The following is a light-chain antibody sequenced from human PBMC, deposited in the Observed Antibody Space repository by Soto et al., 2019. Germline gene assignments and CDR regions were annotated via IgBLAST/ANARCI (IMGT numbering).Light chain of an antibody. CDR1: QSVSSY. CDR3: QQRSNWPPFT. Sequence: EIVLTQYPATLSLSPGERATLSCRASQSVSSYLAWYQQKPGQAPRLLIYDASNRATGIPARFSGSGSGTDFTLTISSLEPEDFAVYCCQQRSNWPPFTFGQGTRLEIK. CDR2: DAS. V-gene: IGKV3-11*01. J-gene: IGKJ5*01.